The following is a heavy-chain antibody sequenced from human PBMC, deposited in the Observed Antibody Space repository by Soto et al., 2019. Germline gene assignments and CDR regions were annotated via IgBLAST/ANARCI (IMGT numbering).Heavy chain of an antibody. V-gene: IGHV3-21*01. CDR1: GFSFSSYT. CDR2: ITNRGTQT. J-gene: IGHJ5*01. D-gene: IGHD5-12*01. Sequence: EVQLVESGGGLVKPGESLRLSCAASGFSFSSYTMNWVRQAPGKGLQWVSSITNRGTQTYSANSVKGRFTISRDNDKNSLYRQMNNLRAEDTAIYFCARAHGVAWFDSWGLGTLVTVSS. CDR3: ARAHGVAWFDS.